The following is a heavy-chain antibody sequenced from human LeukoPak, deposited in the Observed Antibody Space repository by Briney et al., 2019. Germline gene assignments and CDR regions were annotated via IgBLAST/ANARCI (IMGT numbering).Heavy chain of an antibody. CDR3: ARDCGGDCYYFDY. Sequence: PSQTLSLTCAVSGGSISSGGYSWSWIRQPPGKGLEWIGYIYHSGSTYYNPSLKSRVTISVDRSKNQFSLKLSSATAADTAVYYCARDCGGDCYYFDYWGQGTLVTVSS. D-gene: IGHD2-21*02. CDR1: GGSISSGGYS. V-gene: IGHV4-30-2*01. J-gene: IGHJ4*02. CDR2: IYHSGST.